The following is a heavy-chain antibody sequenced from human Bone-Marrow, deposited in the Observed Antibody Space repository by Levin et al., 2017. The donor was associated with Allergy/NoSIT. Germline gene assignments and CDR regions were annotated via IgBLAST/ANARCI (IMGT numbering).Heavy chain of an antibody. CDR3: AKGSYADYPH. CDR1: GFSFSTYT. Sequence: PGESLKISCATSGFSFSTYTIYWVRQAPGKGLQCVSGIDGSGRNTYYADSVRGRFTISKDSSSYTVSLQMNSLRVEDTALYYCAKGSYADYPHWGHGTLVTVSS. J-gene: IGHJ4*01. V-gene: IGHV3-23*01. CDR2: IDGSGRNT. D-gene: IGHD4-17*01.